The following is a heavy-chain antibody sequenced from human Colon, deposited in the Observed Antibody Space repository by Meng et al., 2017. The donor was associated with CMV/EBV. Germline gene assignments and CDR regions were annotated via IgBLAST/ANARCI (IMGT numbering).Heavy chain of an antibody. V-gene: IGHV1-46*04. Sequence: VEDGAERKESRATIKVTCKAAAYTFTNYYVLWLRQSPGQRLEWMGVISYKRGDTAYAQKLQVRFTMTRDTSTRTAYMELSSLRSEDTAVYYSSRDGPWGYGGSDYWGQGTLVTVSS. CDR2: ISYKRGDT. D-gene: IGHD7-27*01. CDR1: AYTFTNYY. J-gene: IGHJ4*02. CDR3: SRDGPWGYGGSDY.